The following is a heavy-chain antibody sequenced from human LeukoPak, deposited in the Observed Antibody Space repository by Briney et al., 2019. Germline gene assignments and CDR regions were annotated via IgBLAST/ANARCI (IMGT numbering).Heavy chain of an antibody. CDR3: ARQLWFGEFLDAFDI. Sequence: ASVKVSCKASGYTFTSYDINWVRQATGQGLEWMGWMNPNRGNTGYAQKFQGRVTMTRNTSISTAYMELSRLRSEDTAVYYCARQLWFGEFLDAFDIWGQGTMVTVSS. D-gene: IGHD3-10*01. CDR1: GYTFTSYD. J-gene: IGHJ3*02. CDR2: MNPNRGNT. V-gene: IGHV1-8*01.